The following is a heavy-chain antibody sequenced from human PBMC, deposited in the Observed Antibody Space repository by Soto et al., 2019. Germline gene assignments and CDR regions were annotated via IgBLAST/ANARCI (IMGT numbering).Heavy chain of an antibody. J-gene: IGHJ4*02. CDR1: GFTVSNYY. CDR3: ATLPGGGY. D-gene: IGHD3-10*01. V-gene: IGHV3-53*01. CDR2: IYSGGYT. Sequence: EVQLVESGGGLIQPGGSLRLSCAVSGFTVSNYYMSWVRQAPGKGLEGVSVIYSGGYTAYGDSVKGRFTISRDNSKTTLCLQLNSLGADVPVVYYCATLPGGGYWGQGTLVTVSS.